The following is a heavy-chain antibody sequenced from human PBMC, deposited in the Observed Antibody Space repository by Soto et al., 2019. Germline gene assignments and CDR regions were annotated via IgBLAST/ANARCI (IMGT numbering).Heavy chain of an antibody. D-gene: IGHD3-10*01. CDR3: AAPYGSGSYYNGFDY. V-gene: IGHV1-24*01. CDR2: FDPEDGET. Sequence: GASVKVSCKVSGYTLTELSMHWVRQAPGKGLEWMGGFDPEDGETIYAQKFQGRVTMTEDTSTDTAYMELSSLRSEDTAVYYCAAPYGSGSYYNGFDYWGQGTLVTVSS. CDR1: GYTLTELS. J-gene: IGHJ4*02.